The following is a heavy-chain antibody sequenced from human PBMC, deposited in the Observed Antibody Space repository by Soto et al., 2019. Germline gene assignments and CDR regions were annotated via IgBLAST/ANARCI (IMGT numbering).Heavy chain of an antibody. D-gene: IGHD1-26*01. Sequence: QVQFAQSGAEEKKPGASVKVSCKASGYTFTNYAIHWVRQAPAQGLEWLGWINSGNGNIKYSQTFQGRVTITRDTSANTAYMELSSLRSEDTAVYYCARVGQWGGMDVWGQVTTVTVSS. J-gene: IGHJ6*02. CDR3: ARVGQWGGMDV. V-gene: IGHV1-3*05. CDR1: GYTFTNYA. CDR2: INSGNGNI.